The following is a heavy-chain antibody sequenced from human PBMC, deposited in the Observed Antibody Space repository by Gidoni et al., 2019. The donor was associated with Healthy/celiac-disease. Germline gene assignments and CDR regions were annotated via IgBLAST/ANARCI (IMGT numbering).Heavy chain of an antibody. CDR2: ISSSGGST. Sequence: EVQLLESGGDLVQPGGSLRLSCAASGFPFSRYAMSWVRQAPGKGLEWVSGISSSGGSTDYAYAVKGRFTISRDNSEYTLFLQMNGLRADDTAVYYCANAIAAAGYWGQGTLVTVSS. CDR1: GFPFSRYA. D-gene: IGHD6-13*01. J-gene: IGHJ4*02. CDR3: ANAIAAAGY. V-gene: IGHV3-23*01.